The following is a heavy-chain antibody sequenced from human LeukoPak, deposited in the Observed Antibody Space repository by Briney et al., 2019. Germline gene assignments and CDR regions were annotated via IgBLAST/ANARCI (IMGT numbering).Heavy chain of an antibody. CDR2: INPNSGGT. CDR1: GYTFTAYF. D-gene: IGHD2-2*01. CDR3: AREGYCSSTSCYLRPLDY. Sequence: ASVKVSCQASGYTFTAYFMYWLRQAPGQGLEWMGWINPNSGGTNYAQKFQGRVTMTRDTSISTAYMELSRLRSDDTAVYYCAREGYCSSTSCYLRPLDYWGQGTLVTVSS. J-gene: IGHJ4*02. V-gene: IGHV1-2*02.